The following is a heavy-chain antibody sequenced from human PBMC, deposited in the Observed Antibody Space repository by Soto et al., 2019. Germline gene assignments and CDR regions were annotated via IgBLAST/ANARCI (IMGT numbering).Heavy chain of an antibody. V-gene: IGHV4-4*07. D-gene: IGHD6-13*01. J-gene: IGHJ5*02. CDR3: VRGVAVVGNDWFDP. Sequence: QVQLQESGPGLVKPSETLSLSCTVSGHSISSSYWTWVRQPAVKRLEWIGRIHSTGGSHYNPSLRSRLTMSIDTSMKQFYLELTSVTAADTAVYYCVRGVAVVGNDWFDPWGQGTLVTFAS. CDR1: GHSISSSY. CDR2: IHSTGGS.